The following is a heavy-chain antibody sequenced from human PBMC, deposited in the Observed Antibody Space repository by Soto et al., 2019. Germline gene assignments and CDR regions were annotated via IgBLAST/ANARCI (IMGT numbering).Heavy chain of an antibody. CDR1: GFTFSSYA. V-gene: IGHV3-30-3*01. Sequence: GGSLRLSCAASGFTFSSYAMHWVRQAPGKGLEWVAVISYDGSNKYYADSVKGRFTISRDNSKTLYLQMNSLRAEDTAVYYCARAREDIVFLNWFDPWGQGTLVTVSS. CDR3: ARAREDIVFLNWFDP. CDR2: ISYDGSNK. D-gene: IGHD2-15*01. J-gene: IGHJ5*02.